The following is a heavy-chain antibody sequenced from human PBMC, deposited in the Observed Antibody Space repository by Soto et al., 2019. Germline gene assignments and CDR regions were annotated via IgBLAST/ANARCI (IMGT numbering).Heavy chain of an antibody. CDR3: AKEAYYYDSSGSMSHYYFDY. D-gene: IGHD3-22*01. Sequence: EVQLVESGGGLVQPGGSLRLSCAAFGFKISSSSMNWVRQAPGRGLEWVAYISGSGGSTYYADSVKGRFTISRDNSKNTLYLQMNSLRAEDTAVYYCAKEAYYYDSSGSMSHYYFDYWGQGTLVTVSS. CDR1: GFKISSSS. J-gene: IGHJ4*02. CDR2: ISGSGGST. V-gene: IGHV3-23*04.